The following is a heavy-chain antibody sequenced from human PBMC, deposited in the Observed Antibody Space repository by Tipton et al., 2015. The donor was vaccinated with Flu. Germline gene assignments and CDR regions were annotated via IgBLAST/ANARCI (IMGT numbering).Heavy chain of an antibody. CDR2: IYTSGST. D-gene: IGHD4-23*01. V-gene: IGHV4-4*07. Sequence: TLSLTCTVSGGSISSYYWSWIRQPAGKGLEWIGRIYTSGSTSYNPSLKSRVTMSVDTSKNQFSLKLSSVTAADTAVYYCARGGVDYGGAYFDYWGQGTLVTVSS. CDR1: GGSISSYY. J-gene: IGHJ4*02. CDR3: ARGGVDYGGAYFDY.